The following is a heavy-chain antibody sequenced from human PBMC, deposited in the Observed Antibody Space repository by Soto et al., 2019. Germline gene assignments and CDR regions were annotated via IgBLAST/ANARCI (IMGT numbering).Heavy chain of an antibody. CDR1: GYTFTRYG. V-gene: IGHV1-18*01. Sequence: QVQLLQSGAEVKKPGASVRVSCKTSGYTFTRYGVSWVRQAPGQGLERMGWISCYNGNTKEAHKFEGRVILTTDTASNTAHMELRSLTSNDTALYYCARGSAYSTPWSFDSWGQGTLVTVSS. CDR2: ISCYNGNT. CDR3: ARGSAYSTPWSFDS. J-gene: IGHJ4*02. D-gene: IGHD2-8*01.